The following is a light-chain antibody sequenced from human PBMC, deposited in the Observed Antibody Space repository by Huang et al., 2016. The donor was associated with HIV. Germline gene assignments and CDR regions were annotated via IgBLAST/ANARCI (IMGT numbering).Light chain of an antibody. Sequence: EIVMTQPPATLSVSPGESATLSCRASQSVSSNLAWYQQKPGQAPRLLIYGASTRATGIPARFSGSGSGTEFTLTISSLQSEDFAVYYCQQYNNGYTFGQGTKLEIK. J-gene: IGKJ2*01. V-gene: IGKV3-15*01. CDR1: QSVSSN. CDR3: QQYNNGYT. CDR2: GAS.